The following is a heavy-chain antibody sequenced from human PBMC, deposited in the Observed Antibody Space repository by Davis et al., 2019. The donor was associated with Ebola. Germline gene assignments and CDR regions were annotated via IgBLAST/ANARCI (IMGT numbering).Heavy chain of an antibody. CDR2: IYYSGST. Sequence: SETLSLTFTVSGGSISSYYWSWIRPPPGKGLEWIGYIYYSGSTNYNPSLKSRVTISVDTSKNQFSLKLSSVTAADTAVYYCARYDYSSSWPYYFDYWGQGTLVTVSS. CDR3: ARYDYSSSWPYYFDY. V-gene: IGHV4-59*01. CDR1: GGSISSYY. D-gene: IGHD6-13*01. J-gene: IGHJ4*02.